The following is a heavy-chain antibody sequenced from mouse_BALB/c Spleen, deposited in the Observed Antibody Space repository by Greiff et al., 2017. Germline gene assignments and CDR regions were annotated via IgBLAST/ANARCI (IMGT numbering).Heavy chain of an antibody. D-gene: IGHD1-1*01. J-gene: IGHJ2*01. Sequence: DVHLVESGGGLVKPGGSLKLSCAASGFTFSSYAMSWVRQTPEKRLEWVASISSGGSTYYPDSVKGRFTISRDNARNILYLQMSSLRSEDTAMYYCARGKSTTHYFDYWGQGTTLTVSS. V-gene: IGHV5-6-5*01. CDR3: ARGKSTTHYFDY. CDR2: ISSGGST. CDR1: GFTFSSYA.